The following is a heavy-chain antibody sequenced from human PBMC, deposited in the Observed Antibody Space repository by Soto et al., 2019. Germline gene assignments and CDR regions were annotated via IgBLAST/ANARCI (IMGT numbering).Heavy chain of an antibody. CDR1: GGSFSGYY. D-gene: IGHD1-1*01. CDR2: INHSGST. V-gene: IGHV4-34*01. CDR3: ARGGGTGDY. Sequence: SETLSLTCAFYGGSFSGYYWSWIRQPPGKGLEWIGEINHSGSTNYNPSLKSRVTISVDTSKNQFSLKLSSVTAADTAVYYCARGGGTGDYWGQGTQVTVSS. J-gene: IGHJ4*02.